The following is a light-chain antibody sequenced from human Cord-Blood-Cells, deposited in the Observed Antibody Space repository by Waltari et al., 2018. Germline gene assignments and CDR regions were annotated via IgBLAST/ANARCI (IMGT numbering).Light chain of an antibody. CDR3: QEYHSTPYT. V-gene: IGKV4-1*01. Sequence: DIVMTQSPDTMAVSLGETATINCKSSQGVLYSSNNKNYLAWYQQKPGQPPKLLIYWSSTREAGVPDRCSRGGSGTDFTHSISSLQAEDVAVYFCQEYHSTPYTFGQGTKLEIK. CDR1: QGVLYSSNNKNY. J-gene: IGKJ2*01. CDR2: WSS.